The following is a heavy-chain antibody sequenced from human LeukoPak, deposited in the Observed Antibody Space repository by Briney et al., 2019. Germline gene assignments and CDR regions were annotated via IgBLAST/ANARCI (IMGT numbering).Heavy chain of an antibody. CDR3: ARDFTPEWFDIH. CDR1: EFTFGNYW. Sequence: GGSLRLSCTASEFTFGNYWMTWVRQAPGKGLEWVANIKQDGSERYYVDSVKGRFTISRDNSKNTVYLQMNSLRADDTAVYYCARDFTPEWFDIHWGQGTLVTVS. D-gene: IGHD3-3*01. V-gene: IGHV3-7*01. CDR2: IKQDGSER. J-gene: IGHJ4*02.